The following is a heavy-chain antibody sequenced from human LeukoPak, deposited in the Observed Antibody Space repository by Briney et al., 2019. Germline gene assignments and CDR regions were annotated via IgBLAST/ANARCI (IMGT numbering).Heavy chain of an antibody. Sequence: ASVKVSCKASGYTFTGYYMHWVRQAPGQGLEWMGRINPNSGGTNYAQKFQGRVTMTRDTSISTAYMELSRPRSDDTAVYYCATLGSGWYYFDYWGQGTLVTVSS. J-gene: IGHJ4*02. CDR3: ATLGSGWYYFDY. CDR2: INPNSGGT. V-gene: IGHV1-2*06. D-gene: IGHD6-19*01. CDR1: GYTFTGYY.